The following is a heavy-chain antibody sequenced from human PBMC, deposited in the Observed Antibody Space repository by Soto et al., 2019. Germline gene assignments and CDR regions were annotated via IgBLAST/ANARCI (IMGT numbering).Heavy chain of an antibody. V-gene: IGHV3-21*01. J-gene: IGHJ6*03. CDR1: GFTFSSDS. D-gene: IGHD2-2*01. CDR3: AREATDIVVVPAAMLRYYYYYMDV. Sequence: GGSLRLSCAASGFTFSSDSMNWFRQAPGKGLEWVSPISSSSSYIYYADSVKGRFTISIDNAKNSLYLQMNSLRAEDTAVYYCAREATDIVVVPAAMLRYYYYYMDVWGKGTTVTVSS. CDR2: ISSSSSYI.